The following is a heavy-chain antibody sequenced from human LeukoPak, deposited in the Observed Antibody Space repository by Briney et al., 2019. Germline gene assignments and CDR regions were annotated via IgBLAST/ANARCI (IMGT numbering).Heavy chain of an antibody. V-gene: IGHV3-21*01. J-gene: IGHJ4*02. CDR3: ARVEDILTGYPYYFDY. CDR2: ISSSSSYI. D-gene: IGHD3-9*01. Sequence: GGSLRRSRSPWGLHFSFFRMMCAPAPPEGGVEGCLSISSSSSYIYYADSVKGRFTISRDNAKNALYLQMNSLRAEDTAVYYCARVEDILTGYPYYFDYWGQGTLVTVSS. CDR1: GLHFSFFR.